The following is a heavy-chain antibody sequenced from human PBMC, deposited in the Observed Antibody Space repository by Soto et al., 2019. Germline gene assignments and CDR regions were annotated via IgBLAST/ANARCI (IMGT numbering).Heavy chain of an antibody. J-gene: IGHJ5*02. V-gene: IGHV3-53*01. Sequence: EVQLVESGGGLIQPGGSLRLSCAASGFTVSSNYMSWVRQAPGKGLEWVSIIYSGGSTYYADSVKGRCTISRDNSKNTRYLHLNSLRAEDTAVYYWARDRGWNPGWFDPWGQGTLVTVSS. CDR3: ARDRGWNPGWFDP. D-gene: IGHD3-10*01. CDR1: GFTVSSNY. CDR2: IYSGGST.